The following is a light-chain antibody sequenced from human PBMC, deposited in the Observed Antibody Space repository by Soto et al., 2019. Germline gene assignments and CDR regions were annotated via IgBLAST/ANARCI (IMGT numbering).Light chain of an antibody. CDR1: SSDVGGYHY. Sequence: QSALTQPASVSGSPGQSITISCTGTSSDVGGYHYVSWYQQYPGKAPKLMIYEVSNRPSGVSNRFSGSKSGNTASLTISGLQAEDEADYYCTSYTSSSPLYVFGTGTKLTVL. CDR2: EVS. CDR3: TSYTSSSPLYV. V-gene: IGLV2-14*01. J-gene: IGLJ1*01.